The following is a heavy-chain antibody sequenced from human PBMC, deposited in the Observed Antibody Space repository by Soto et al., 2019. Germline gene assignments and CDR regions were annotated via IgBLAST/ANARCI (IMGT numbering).Heavy chain of an antibody. V-gene: IGHV1-69*13. CDR3: ARDSPPYCSSTSCYGSWFDP. CDR1: GGTFSSYA. J-gene: IGHJ5*02. D-gene: IGHD2-2*01. Sequence: GASVKVSCKASGGTFSSYAISWVRQAPGQGLEWMGGIIPIFGTANYAQKFQGRVTITADESTSTAYMELSSLRSEDTAVYYCARDSPPYCSSTSCYGSWFDPWGQGTLVTVSS. CDR2: IIPIFGTA.